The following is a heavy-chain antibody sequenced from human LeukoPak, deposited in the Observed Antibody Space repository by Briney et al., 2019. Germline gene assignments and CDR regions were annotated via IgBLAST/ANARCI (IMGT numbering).Heavy chain of an antibody. J-gene: IGHJ4*02. Sequence: PGGSLRLSCAASGFTFSSYAMSLVRQAPGKGLEWVSAISGSGGSTYYADSVKGRFTISRDNSKNTLYLQMNSLRAEDTAVYYCAKESGVVVTAPLDYWGQGTLVTVSS. D-gene: IGHD2-21*02. V-gene: IGHV3-23*01. CDR2: ISGSGGST. CDR3: AKESGVVVTAPLDY. CDR1: GFTFSSYA.